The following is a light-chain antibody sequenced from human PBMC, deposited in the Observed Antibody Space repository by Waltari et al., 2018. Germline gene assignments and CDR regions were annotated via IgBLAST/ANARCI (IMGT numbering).Light chain of an antibody. CDR2: RNH. J-gene: IGLJ3*02. CDR3: AAWDDSLTVR. V-gene: IGLV1-47*01. CDR1: SSNIGSNF. Sequence: QSVLTQPPSASGTPGQRVTISCSGSSSNIGSNFVCWYQHLPGPAPKLLIYRNHRRPSVGRAQFSGSNTGASASLAISGLRSEDEADYYCAAWDDSLTVRFGGGTKLTVL.